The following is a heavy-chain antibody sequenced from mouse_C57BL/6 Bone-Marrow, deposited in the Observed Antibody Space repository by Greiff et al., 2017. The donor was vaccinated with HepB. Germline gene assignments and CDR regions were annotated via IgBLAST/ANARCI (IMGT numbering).Heavy chain of an antibody. Sequence: VQLQQSGPELVKPGASVKISCKASGYSFTGYYMNWVKQSPEKSLEWIGEINPSTGGTTYNQKFKAKATLTVDKSSSTAYMQLKSLTSEDSAVYYCARKWGLLDYWGQGTTLTVSS. V-gene: IGHV1-42*01. CDR3: ARKWGLLDY. CDR1: GYSFTGYY. J-gene: IGHJ2*01. D-gene: IGHD2-3*01. CDR2: INPSTGGT.